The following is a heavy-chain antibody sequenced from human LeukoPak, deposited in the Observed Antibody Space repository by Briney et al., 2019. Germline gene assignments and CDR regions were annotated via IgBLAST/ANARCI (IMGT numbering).Heavy chain of an antibody. CDR3: ARGGIQVSGIDEFDY. D-gene: IGHD6-19*01. J-gene: IGHJ4*02. Sequence: GGSLRLSCAASGFTFIDYDMHWVHQVIGKGLEWVSAIGIRGDTHYSGSVKGRFTISRENAESSLYLQMNSLRAEGTAVYYCARGGIQVSGIDEFDYWGQGTLVTVSS. CDR1: GFTFIDYD. CDR2: IGIRGDT. V-gene: IGHV3-13*01.